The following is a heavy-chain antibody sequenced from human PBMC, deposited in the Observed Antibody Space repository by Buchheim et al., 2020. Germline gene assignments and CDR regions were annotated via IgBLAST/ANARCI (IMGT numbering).Heavy chain of an antibody. CDR3: VRDRGWTAFDY. J-gene: IGHJ4*02. D-gene: IGHD6-19*01. V-gene: IGHV3-74*01. CDR1: GFIFSKYW. Sequence: EVHLVESGGELVQPGGSLRLSCAASGFIFSKYWIQWVRHAPGKGLERVSFINTDGSTTGYADSVKGRFTISRDNARTTVSLHMTSLRVEDTAVYYCVRDRGWTAFDYWGQGAL. CDR2: INTDGSTT.